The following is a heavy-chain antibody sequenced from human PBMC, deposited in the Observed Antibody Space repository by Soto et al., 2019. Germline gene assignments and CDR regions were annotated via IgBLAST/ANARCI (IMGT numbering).Heavy chain of an antibody. Sequence: EVHLVESGGGLVQPGGSLRLSCAASGFTFSHYWMTWVRQTPGKGLEGVANMNPDGSEQYYLDSVKGRFTISRDNAKNSLYLQMTSLRGEDTAVYYCTRDLNHDCGPWGQGTQVIVSS. CDR1: GFTFSHYW. J-gene: IGHJ5*02. V-gene: IGHV3-7*04. CDR2: MNPDGSEQ. CDR3: TRDLNHDCGP. D-gene: IGHD2-21*01.